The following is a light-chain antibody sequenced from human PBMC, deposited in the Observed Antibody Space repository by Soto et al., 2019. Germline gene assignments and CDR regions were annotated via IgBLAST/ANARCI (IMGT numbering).Light chain of an antibody. Sequence: QSVLTQPASVSGSPGQSITISCTGTFSDVGSYNLVSWYQQHPGKAPKLMIYEDTKRPSGVSNRFSGSKSGYTASLTISGLEAEEEAYYYCCSDAGSSTVVFGGGTKLTVL. CDR3: CSDAGSSTVV. V-gene: IGLV2-23*01. J-gene: IGLJ2*01. CDR2: EDT. CDR1: FSDVGSYNL.